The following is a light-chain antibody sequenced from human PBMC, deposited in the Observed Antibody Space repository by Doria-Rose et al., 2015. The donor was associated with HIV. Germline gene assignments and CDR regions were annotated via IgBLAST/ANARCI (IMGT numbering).Light chain of an antibody. CDR2: AAS. V-gene: IGKV1-8*01. CDR3: QQYYTYPYS. J-gene: IGKJ2*03. Sequence: WYQQYTGDAAKLLISAASTLQSGVPSRFSGSGAGTDFTLTISCLQSEDFATYYCQQYYTYPYSFGQGTKLEIK.